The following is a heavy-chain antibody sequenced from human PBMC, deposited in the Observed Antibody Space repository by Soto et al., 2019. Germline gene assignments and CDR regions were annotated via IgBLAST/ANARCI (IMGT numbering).Heavy chain of an antibody. CDR1: GFTFSSYA. CDR3: AKDDADIAFDI. V-gene: IGHV3-23*01. J-gene: IGHJ3*02. CDR2: ISGSGGSP. Sequence: GGSLRLSCAASGFTFSSYAMSWVRQAPGKGLEWVSAISGSGGSPYYADSVKGRFTITRDNSKNTLYLQMNSLRAEATAVYYCAKDDADIAFDIWGQGTRVAVSS.